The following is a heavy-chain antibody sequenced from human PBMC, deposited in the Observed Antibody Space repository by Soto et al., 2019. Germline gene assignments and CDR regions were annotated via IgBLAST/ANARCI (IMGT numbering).Heavy chain of an antibody. CDR3: AKVAPFILGSPF. Sequence: LRLSCTASGFDFSGSEMNWFRQAPGKGLEWVAYITGSGGVMFHADSVKGRFSISRDNAKNSLFLEMSDLTADDTGVYYCAKVAPFILGSPFWGQGTLVTVSS. CDR2: ITGSGGVM. CDR1: GFDFSGSE. J-gene: IGHJ4*02. D-gene: IGHD2-21*01. V-gene: IGHV3-48*03.